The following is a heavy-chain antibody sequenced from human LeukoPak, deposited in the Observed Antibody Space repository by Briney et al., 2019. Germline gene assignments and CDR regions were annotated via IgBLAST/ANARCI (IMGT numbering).Heavy chain of an antibody. Sequence: ASVKVSCKASGYSSTNYGISWVRQAPGQGLEWMGWIHIYKGNTNYAQKFQGRVTMTTDTSTSTVYMEVRGLRSDDTAMYYCARDVGITVADSFDPWGQGTLVTVSS. J-gene: IGHJ5*02. CDR1: GYSSTNYG. CDR2: IHIYKGNT. V-gene: IGHV1-18*01. CDR3: ARDVGITVADSFDP. D-gene: IGHD6-13*01.